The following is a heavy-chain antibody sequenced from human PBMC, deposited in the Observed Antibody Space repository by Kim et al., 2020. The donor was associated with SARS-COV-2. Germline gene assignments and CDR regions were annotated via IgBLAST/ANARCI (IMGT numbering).Heavy chain of an antibody. Sequence: AQKRQGRGTMTTDASTSTAYMELRSLRSDDTAVYYCARGADIVGATMFDYWGQGTLVTVSS. V-gene: IGHV1-18*01. D-gene: IGHD1-26*01. J-gene: IGHJ4*02. CDR3: ARGADIVGATMFDY.